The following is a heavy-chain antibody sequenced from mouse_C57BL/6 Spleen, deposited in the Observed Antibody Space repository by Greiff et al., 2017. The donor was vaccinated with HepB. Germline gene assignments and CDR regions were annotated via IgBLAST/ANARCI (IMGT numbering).Heavy chain of an antibody. J-gene: IGHJ4*01. CDR1: GFNIKDYY. V-gene: IGHV14-2*01. D-gene: IGHD1-1*01. CDR2: IDPEDGET. CDR3: ASLRGGVDYYAMDY. Sequence: EVKLQESGAELVKPGASVKLSCTASGFNIKDYYMHWVKQRTEQGLEWIGRIDPEDGETKYAPKFQGKATITADTSSNTAYLQLSSLTSEDTAVYYCASLRGGVDYYAMDYWGQGTSVTVSS.